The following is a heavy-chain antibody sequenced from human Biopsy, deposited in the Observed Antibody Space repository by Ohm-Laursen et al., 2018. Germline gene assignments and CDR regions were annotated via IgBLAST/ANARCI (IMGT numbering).Heavy chain of an antibody. V-gene: IGHV4-59*01. CDR3: ARDRGYYSDRTVPGYFDL. J-gene: IGHJ2*01. CDR1: GGSISGYY. D-gene: IGHD3-22*01. Sequence: TLSLTCSISGGSISGYYWNWIRQPPGKGLQWIGYVYYTGCTDYNPSLQSRVTISVDTSKNHFSLRLRSVTPADTAIYYCARDRGYYSDRTVPGYFDLWGRGTLVTVSS. CDR2: VYYTGCT.